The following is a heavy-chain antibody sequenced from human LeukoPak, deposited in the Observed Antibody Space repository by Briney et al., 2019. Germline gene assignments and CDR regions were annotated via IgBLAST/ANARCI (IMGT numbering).Heavy chain of an antibody. CDR1: GFTFSSYW. CDR3: AKGSYYDSSGSFYFDY. Sequence: GGSLRLSCAASGFTFSSYWMSWVRQAPGKGLEWVANIIQDGSEKYYVDSVKGRFTISRDNAKNSLYLQMNSLRAEDTAVYYCAKGSYYDSSGSFYFDYWGQGTLVTVSS. D-gene: IGHD3-22*01. CDR2: IIQDGSEK. V-gene: IGHV3-7*03. J-gene: IGHJ4*02.